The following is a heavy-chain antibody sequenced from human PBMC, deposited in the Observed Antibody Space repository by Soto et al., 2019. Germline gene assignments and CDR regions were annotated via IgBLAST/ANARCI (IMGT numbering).Heavy chain of an antibody. D-gene: IGHD6-13*01. CDR1: GYTFTSYD. CDR2: MNPNSGNT. J-gene: IGHJ6*03. Sequence: ASVKVSCKASGYTFTSYDINWVRQATGQGLEWMGWMNPNSGNTGYAQKFQGRVTMTRNTSISTAYMELSSLRSEDTAVYYCARPWIPGIAAAGLPSHYYYYSYMDVWGKGTTVTVSS. V-gene: IGHV1-8*01. CDR3: ARPWIPGIAAAGLPSHYYYYSYMDV.